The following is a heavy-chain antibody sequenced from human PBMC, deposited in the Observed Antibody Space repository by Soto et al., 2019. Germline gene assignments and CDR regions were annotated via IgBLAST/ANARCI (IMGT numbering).Heavy chain of an antibody. V-gene: IGHV3-33*01. J-gene: IGHJ6*02. CDR2: IWYDGSKK. D-gene: IGHD3-3*01. CDR1: GFTFSSFG. CDR3: ARDASYYSLGSGYYPSRNGMDV. Sequence: QVQVVESGGGVVQPGRSLRLSCAASGFTFSSFGMHWVRQAPGKGLEWVSLIWYDGSKKSYGDSVKGRFTISRDNSRNTVYLKMNSLRADDTAVYYCARDASYYSLGSGYYPSRNGMDVWGQGTTVTVSS.